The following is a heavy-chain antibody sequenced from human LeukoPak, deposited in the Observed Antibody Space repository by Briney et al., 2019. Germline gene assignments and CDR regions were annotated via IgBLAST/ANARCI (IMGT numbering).Heavy chain of an antibody. Sequence: GGSLRLSCAASGFTFRNDGISWVRQHPGKVPEWVSGISARGGSTYYADSVKRRYTISRDNSKNTVYLQMNSLTVDDTAIYYCAKSGDSGGWWLRGYFDSWGQGTPVTVSS. CDR2: ISARGGST. CDR1: GFTFRNDG. V-gene: IGHV3-23*01. CDR3: AKSGDSGGWWLRGYFDS. D-gene: IGHD6-19*01. J-gene: IGHJ4*02.